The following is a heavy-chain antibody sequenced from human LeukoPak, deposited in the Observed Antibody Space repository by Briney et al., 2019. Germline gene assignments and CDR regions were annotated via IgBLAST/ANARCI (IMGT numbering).Heavy chain of an antibody. D-gene: IGHD5-12*01. CDR3: ARVIVATNWFDP. CDR2: PYHSGSS. V-gene: IGHV4-30-2*01. Sequence: PSQTRSLTCAVSGASISGGAYSWSWIRQPPGKGMEWIGYPYHSGSSSYNPSRKSRVTISVNRSRSQFSLNLSSVTAADTAVYSCARVIVATNWFDPWGQGTLVTVSS. CDR1: GASISGGAYS. J-gene: IGHJ5*02.